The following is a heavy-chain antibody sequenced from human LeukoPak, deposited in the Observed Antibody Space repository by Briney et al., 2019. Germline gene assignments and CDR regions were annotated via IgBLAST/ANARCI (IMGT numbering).Heavy chain of an antibody. J-gene: IGHJ3*02. V-gene: IGHV1-46*01. CDR3: ARIRDGYNDAYDI. Sequence: ASVKVSCKASGYTFTNSYIHWVRQAPGQVLEWMGLINPDGGNTNYAQNFQGRVTLTRDTSTSTVYMELSSLRSEDTAIYYCARIRDGYNDAYDIWGQGTVVAVPS. CDR2: INPDGGNT. D-gene: IGHD5-24*01. CDR1: GYTFTNSY.